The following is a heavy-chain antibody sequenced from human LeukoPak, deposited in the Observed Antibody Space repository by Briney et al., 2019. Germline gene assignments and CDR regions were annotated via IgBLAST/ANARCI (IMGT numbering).Heavy chain of an antibody. Sequence: GGSLRLSCAASGFTFSSYSMNWVRQAPGKGLEWVSSISSSSSYIYYADSVKCRFTISRDNAKNSLYLQMNSLRAEDTAVYYCARDVIVENWFDPWGQGTLVTVSS. CDR2: ISSSSSYI. CDR3: ARDVIVENWFDP. CDR1: GFTFSSYS. J-gene: IGHJ5*02. V-gene: IGHV3-21*01. D-gene: IGHD3-22*01.